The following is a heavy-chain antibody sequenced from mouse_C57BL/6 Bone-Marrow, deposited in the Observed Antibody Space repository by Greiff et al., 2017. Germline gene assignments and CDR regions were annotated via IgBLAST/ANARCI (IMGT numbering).Heavy chain of an antibody. V-gene: IGHV1-69*01. J-gene: IGHJ4*01. D-gene: IGHD2-4*01. CDR1: GYTFTSYW. CDR3: ARDYPYAMDY. Sequence: QVQLQQPGAELVMPGASVKLSCTASGYTFTSYWMHWVKQRPGQGLEWIGEIDPSDSYTNYNQKFKGKSTLTVDKSSSTAYMQLSSLTSEDSAVDYCARDYPYAMDYWGQGTSVTVSS. CDR2: IDPSDSYT.